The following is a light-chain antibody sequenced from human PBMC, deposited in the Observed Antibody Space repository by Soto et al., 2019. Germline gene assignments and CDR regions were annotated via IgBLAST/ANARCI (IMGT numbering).Light chain of an antibody. CDR1: QSISSW. Sequence: DIQMTQSPSTLSASVGDRVTITCRASQSISSWLAWYQQKPGKAPKLLIYKASTLKSGVPSRFSGSGSGTDFTLTISSLQPEDIATYYCLQDYNYPWTFGQGTKVDIK. V-gene: IGKV1-5*03. J-gene: IGKJ1*01. CDR2: KAS. CDR3: LQDYNYPWT.